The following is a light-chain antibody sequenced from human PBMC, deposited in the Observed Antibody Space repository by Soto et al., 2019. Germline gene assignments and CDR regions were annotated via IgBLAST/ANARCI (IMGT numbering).Light chain of an antibody. CDR3: ISYASINTYV. Sequence: QSALTQPASVSGSPGQSITISCTGTSSDVGGYDYVSWYQQHPGKAPKLMIYDVTNRPSGFSNRFSGSKSGNTASLTISGLQAEDEADYYCISYASINTYVFGTGTKLTVL. CDR2: DVT. J-gene: IGLJ1*01. CDR1: SSDVGGYDY. V-gene: IGLV2-14*01.